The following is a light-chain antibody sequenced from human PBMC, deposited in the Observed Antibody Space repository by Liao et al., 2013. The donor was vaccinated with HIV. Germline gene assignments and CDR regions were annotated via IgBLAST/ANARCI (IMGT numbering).Light chain of an antibody. CDR1: KIGSES. Sequence: SYVLTQPASVSVAPGNTATITCGGGKIGSESVHWYQQRPGQAPVVVMSYDSDRPAGIPDRFSGSNSGNTATLTISWVEAGDEADYYCHVWDRGSDHPLFGGGTKLTVL. V-gene: IGLV3-21*04. CDR3: HVWDRGSDHPL. CDR2: YDS. J-gene: IGLJ2*01.